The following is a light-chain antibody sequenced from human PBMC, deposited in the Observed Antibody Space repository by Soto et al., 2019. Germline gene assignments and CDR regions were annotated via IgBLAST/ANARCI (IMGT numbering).Light chain of an antibody. CDR1: QSVSSN. Sequence: EIVMTQSPATLSVSPGERATLSCRASQSVSSNLAWYQQKPGQAPRLLIYGASTRATGIPARFSGSGSGTEFTLTISSLQSEDFAVYYCQQYNNWPSTFGPGT. CDR2: GAS. V-gene: IGKV3-15*01. CDR3: QQYNNWPST. J-gene: IGKJ3*01.